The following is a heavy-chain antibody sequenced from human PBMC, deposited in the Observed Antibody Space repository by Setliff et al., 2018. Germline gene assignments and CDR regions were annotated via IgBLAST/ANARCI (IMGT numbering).Heavy chain of an antibody. V-gene: IGHV4-61*09. D-gene: IGHD2-8*01. CDR3: AREDGPNYYYYYMDI. J-gene: IGHJ6*03. CDR2: IDPSGNT. CDR1: GDSISSATNY. Sequence: PSETLSLTCTVSGDSISSATNYWSWIRQPAGKGLEWIGHIDPSGNTNYNPSLKSRVTISGDTSKNQFSLKLSAVTAADTAVYFCAREDGPNYYYYYMDIWGKGTTVTVSS.